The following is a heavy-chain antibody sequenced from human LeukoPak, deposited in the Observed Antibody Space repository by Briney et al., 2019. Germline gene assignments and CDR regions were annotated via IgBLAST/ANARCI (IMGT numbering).Heavy chain of an antibody. D-gene: IGHD3-3*01. CDR2: ISSSSSYI. Sequence: PGGSLRLSCAASGFTFDSYSIHWVRQAPGKGLEWVSSISSSSSYIYYADSVKGRFTISRDNAKNSLYLQMNSLRAEDTAVYYCARGFFFDYWGQGTLVTVSS. J-gene: IGHJ4*02. CDR3: ARGFFFDY. V-gene: IGHV3-21*01. CDR1: GFTFDSYS.